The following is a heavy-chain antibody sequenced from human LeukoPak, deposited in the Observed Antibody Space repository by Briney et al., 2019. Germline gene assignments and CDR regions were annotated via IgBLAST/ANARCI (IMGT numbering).Heavy chain of an antibody. Sequence: GGSLRLSCAASGFSFKSYSMNWVRQAPGKGLEWVSSISSGGSNIHYADSVKGRFTISRDDAKNSLYLQMNSLRAEDTAMYYCASGIAVAVNYWGQGTLVTVSS. D-gene: IGHD6-19*01. CDR1: GFSFKSYS. CDR3: ASGIAVAVNY. J-gene: IGHJ4*02. V-gene: IGHV3-21*01. CDR2: ISSGGSNI.